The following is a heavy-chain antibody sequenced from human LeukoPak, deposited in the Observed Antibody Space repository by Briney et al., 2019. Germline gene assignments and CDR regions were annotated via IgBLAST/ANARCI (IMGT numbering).Heavy chain of an antibody. CDR1: GGSISSGSYY. D-gene: IGHD5-24*01. CDR3: ARVEMATTLALFDY. J-gene: IGHJ4*02. CDR2: IYYSGST. Sequence: PSETLSLTCTVSGGSISSGSYYWSWIRQPPGKGLEWIGYIYYSGSTNYNPSLKSRVTISVDTSKNQFSLKLSSVTAADAAEYYCARVEMATTLALFDYWGQGTLVTVSS. V-gene: IGHV4-61*01.